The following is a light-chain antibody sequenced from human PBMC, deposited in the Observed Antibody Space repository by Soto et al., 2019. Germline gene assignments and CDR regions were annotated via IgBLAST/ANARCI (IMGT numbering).Light chain of an antibody. V-gene: IGLV1-44*01. J-gene: IGLJ1*01. CDR3: AAWDDSLNGYV. CDR1: SSNIGSNT. CDR2: SNN. Sequence: VLTQPPSASGTPGQSVTISCSGSSSNIGSNTVNWYQQLPGTAPKLLIYSNNQRPSGVPDRFSGSKSGTSASLAISGLQSEDEADYYCAAWDDSLNGYVFGTGTKVTVL.